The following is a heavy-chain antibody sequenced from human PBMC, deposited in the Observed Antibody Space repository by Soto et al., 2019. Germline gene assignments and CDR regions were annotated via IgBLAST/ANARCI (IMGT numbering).Heavy chain of an antibody. CDR3: ARERAGHGDMDV. V-gene: IGHV4-59*12. J-gene: IGHJ6*02. Sequence: QVQLQESGPGLVKPSESLSLMCTVSGGSITNYYWSWIRQSPAKGLEWIGYVSDSVSTKYNSSLKRRVTLSVDTSKNQLSLKQTYPKAADTAVYYCARERAGHGDMDVWGQGTTVTVSS. CDR2: VSDSVST. CDR1: GGSITNYY.